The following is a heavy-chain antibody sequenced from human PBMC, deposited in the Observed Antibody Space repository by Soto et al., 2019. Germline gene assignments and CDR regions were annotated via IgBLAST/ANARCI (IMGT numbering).Heavy chain of an antibody. CDR2: IKRKSDGETT. CDR1: GFTFTYVW. Sequence: EVQLVESGGDSVKPGGSLRLSCAASGFTFTYVWMTWVRQAPGKGLEWVGRIKRKSDGETTDYAAPVKGRFTISRGDSKNTLYLEMNRLKTDDTAVYYCAADRYCSTNTCPGAFDIWGQGTMVRVSA. V-gene: IGHV3-15*01. CDR3: AADRYCSTNTCPGAFDI. D-gene: IGHD2-2*01. J-gene: IGHJ3*02.